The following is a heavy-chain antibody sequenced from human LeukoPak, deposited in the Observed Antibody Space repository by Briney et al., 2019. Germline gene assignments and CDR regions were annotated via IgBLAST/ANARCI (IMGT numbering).Heavy chain of an antibody. CDR2: INSDGSST. CDR1: GFTFSSYW. D-gene: IGHD2-15*01. J-gene: IGHJ5*02. CDR3: ARAHKCSGGSCYNWFDP. V-gene: IGHV3-74*01. Sequence: GGSLRLSCAASGFTFSSYWIHWVRQAPGQGLVWVSRINSDGSSTSYADSVKGRFTISRDNAKNTLYLQMNSLRAEDTAVYYCARAHKCSGGSCYNWFDPWGQGTLVTVSS.